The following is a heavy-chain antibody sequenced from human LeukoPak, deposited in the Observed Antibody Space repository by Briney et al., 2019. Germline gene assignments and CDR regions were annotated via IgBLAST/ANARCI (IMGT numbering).Heavy chain of an antibody. V-gene: IGHV3-64D*09. J-gene: IGHJ4*02. CDR3: VTRGRAIAARPGGSDY. CDR1: GFTFSSYA. CDR2: ISSNGGST. D-gene: IGHD6-6*01. Sequence: GGSLRLSCSASGFTFSSYAMHWVRQAPGKGLEYVSDISSNGGSTYYADSVKGRLTISRDNSKNTLYLQMSSLRAEDTAVCYCVTRGRAIAARPGGSDYWGQGALVTVSS.